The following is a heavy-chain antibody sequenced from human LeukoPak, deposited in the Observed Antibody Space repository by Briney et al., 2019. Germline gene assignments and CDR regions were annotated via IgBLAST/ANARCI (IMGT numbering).Heavy chain of an antibody. J-gene: IGHJ1*01. D-gene: IGHD6-13*01. CDR3: TRSSAAAGYFQH. CDR2: IRSKAYGGTT. Sequence: PGRSLRLSCTASGFTFGDDAMSWVRQAPGKGRGWVGFIRSKAYGGTTEYAASVKGRFTISRDDSKSIAYLQMNSLKTEDTAVYYCTRSSAAAGYFQHWGQGTLVTVSS. V-gene: IGHV3-49*04. CDR1: GFTFGDDA.